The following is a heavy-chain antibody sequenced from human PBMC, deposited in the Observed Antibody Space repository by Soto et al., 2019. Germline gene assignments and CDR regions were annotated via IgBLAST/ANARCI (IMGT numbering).Heavy chain of an antibody. J-gene: IGHJ4*02. V-gene: IGHV4-61*08. CDR3: ASGGGYYDSSGYYPFDY. CDR2: IYYSGST. D-gene: IGHD3-22*01. Sequence: TETLSLTCTVSGGSINSGGFYWSWIRQHPGKGLEWIGYIYYSGSTNYNPSLKSRVTISVDTSKNQFSLKLSSVTAADTAVYYCASGGGYYDSSGYYPFDYWGQGTLVTVSS. CDR1: GGSINSGGFY.